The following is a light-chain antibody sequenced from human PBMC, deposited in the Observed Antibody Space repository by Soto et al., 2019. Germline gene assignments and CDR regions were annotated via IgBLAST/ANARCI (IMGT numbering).Light chain of an antibody. Sequence: ALTQSPDTLSASLGEMATLSCRASQSVDRYLAWYQQKVGQAPRLLIYDAYTRASGVGARFTGSGSATDFSLTITSLQPEDFAAYYCQQSGKSPRTFGRGTKVEMK. V-gene: IGKV3-11*01. CDR1: QSVDRY. J-gene: IGKJ2*02. CDR2: DAY. CDR3: QQSGKSPRT.